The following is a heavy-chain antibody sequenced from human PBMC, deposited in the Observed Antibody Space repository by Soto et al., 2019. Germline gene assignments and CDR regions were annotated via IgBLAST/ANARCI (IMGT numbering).Heavy chain of an antibody. CDR2: ISAYNGNT. CDR3: ARCGGDCQYYYYYYMDV. D-gene: IGHD2-21*01. Sequence: QVQLVQSGAEVKKPGASVKVSCKASGYTFTSYGISWVRQAPGQGLDWMGWISAYNGNTNYAQKLQGRDTMTTDTSTSTAYMELRSLRSDDTAVYYCARCGGDCQYYYYYYMDVWGKGTTVTVSS. CDR1: GYTFTSYG. J-gene: IGHJ6*03. V-gene: IGHV1-18*01.